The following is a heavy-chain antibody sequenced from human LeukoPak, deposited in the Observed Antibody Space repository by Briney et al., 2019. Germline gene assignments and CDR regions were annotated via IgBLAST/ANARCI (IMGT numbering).Heavy chain of an antibody. V-gene: IGHV3-66*01. CDR1: GFTFSSCA. J-gene: IGHJ4*02. CDR2: IYSGGST. Sequence: GGSLRLSCSASGFTFSSCAMHWVRQAPGKGLEWVSVIYSGGSTYYEDSVKGRFIISRDKSKNTLYLQMNSLRAEDTAVYYCAREGVIGKEGYWGQGSLVTVSS. CDR3: AREGVIGKEGY. D-gene: IGHD2-21*01.